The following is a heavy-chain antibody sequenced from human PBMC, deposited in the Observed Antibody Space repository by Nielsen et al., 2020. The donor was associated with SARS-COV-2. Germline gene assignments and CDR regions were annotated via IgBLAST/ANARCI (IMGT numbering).Heavy chain of an antibody. CDR1: GGSFSSYA. CDR2: IIPIFGTA. J-gene: IGHJ4*02. V-gene: IGHV1-69*06. CDR3: AREVGATSPEFDY. Sequence: SVKVSCKASGGSFSSYAINWVRQAPGQGLEWMGGIIPIFGTANYAQKLQGRVTITADKSTSTAYMELSSLRSEDTAVYYCAREVGATSPEFDYWGQGTLVTVSS. D-gene: IGHD1-26*01.